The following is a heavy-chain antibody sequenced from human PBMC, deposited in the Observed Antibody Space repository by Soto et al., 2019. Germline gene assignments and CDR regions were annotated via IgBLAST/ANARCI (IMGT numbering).Heavy chain of an antibody. CDR3: ATENWFDP. V-gene: IGHV1-58*01. Sequence: GASVKVSCKASGLIFTSSAVQWVRQGRGQGLGWIGWIVFDSGDTSYAQRFQERVTITRDRSTSTVYMELSSLRSDDTAVYYCATENWFDPWGQGTLVTVSS. J-gene: IGHJ5*02. CDR2: IVFDSGDT. CDR1: GLIFTSSA.